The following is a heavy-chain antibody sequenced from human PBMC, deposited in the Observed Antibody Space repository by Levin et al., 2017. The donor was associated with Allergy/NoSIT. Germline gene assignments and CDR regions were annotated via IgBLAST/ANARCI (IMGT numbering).Heavy chain of an antibody. J-gene: IGHJ4*02. CDR3: ARAATGYSYGGWYGHGLDY. Sequence: SETLSLTCTVSGGSISSYYWSWIRQPPGKGLEWIGYIYYSGSTNYNPSLKSRVTISVDTSKNQFSLKLSSVTAADTAVYYCARAATGYSYGGWYGHGLDYWGQGTLVTVSS. CDR1: GGSISSYY. D-gene: IGHD5-18*01. CDR2: IYYSGST. V-gene: IGHV4-59*01.